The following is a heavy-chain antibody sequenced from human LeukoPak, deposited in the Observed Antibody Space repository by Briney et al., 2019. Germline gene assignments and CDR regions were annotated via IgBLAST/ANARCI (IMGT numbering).Heavy chain of an antibody. D-gene: IGHD3-22*01. CDR2: INPNSGGT. CDR3: ARGNYYDSSGSQH. J-gene: IGHJ1*01. CDR1: GYTFTGYY. Sequence: ASVTVSCKASGYTFTGYYMHWVRQAPGQGLEWMGWINPNSGGTNYAQKFQGRVTMTRDTSISTAYMELSRLRSDDTAVYYCARGNYYDSSGSQHWGQGTLVTVSS. V-gene: IGHV1-2*02.